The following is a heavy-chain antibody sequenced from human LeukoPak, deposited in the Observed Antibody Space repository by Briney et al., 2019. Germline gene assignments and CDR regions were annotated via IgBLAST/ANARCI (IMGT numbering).Heavy chain of an antibody. CDR2: ISSSSSYI. V-gene: IGHV3-21*01. CDR1: GFTFSSYS. D-gene: IGHD3-16*02. Sequence: GGSLRLSCAASGFTFSSYSMNWVRQAPGKGLEWVSSISSSSSYIYYADSVKGRLTISRDNAKNSLYLQMNSLRAEDTAVYYCARVLFGGVIANFDYWGQGTLVTVSS. CDR3: ARVLFGGVIANFDY. J-gene: IGHJ4*02.